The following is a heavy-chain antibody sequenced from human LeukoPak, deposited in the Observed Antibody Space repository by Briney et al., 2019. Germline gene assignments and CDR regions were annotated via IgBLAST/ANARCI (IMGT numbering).Heavy chain of an antibody. D-gene: IGHD1-26*01. CDR1: GGSISSGGYS. J-gene: IGHJ4*02. CDR3: ARDRGSYYGRDYFDY. Sequence: SETLSLTCAVSGGSISSGGYSWSWIRQPPGKGLEWIGYIYHSGSTYYNPSLKSRVTISVDRSKNQFSLKLSSVTAADTAVYYCARDRGSYYGRDYFDYWGQGTLVTVSS. CDR2: IYHSGST. V-gene: IGHV4-30-2*01.